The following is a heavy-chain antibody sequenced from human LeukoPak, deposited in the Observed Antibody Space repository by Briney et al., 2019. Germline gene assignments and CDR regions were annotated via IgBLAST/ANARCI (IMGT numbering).Heavy chain of an antibody. CDR1: GYTFTGYY. CDR2: INPNSGGT. CDR3: ARDRTRTGYSSGWYHDY. D-gene: IGHD6-19*01. J-gene: IGHJ4*02. V-gene: IGHV1-2*02. Sequence: ASVKVSCKASGYTFTGYYMHWVRQAPGRGLEWMGWINPNSGGTNYQGRVTMTRDTSISTAYMELSRLRSDDTAVYYCARDRTRTGYSSGWYHDYWGQGTLVTVSS.